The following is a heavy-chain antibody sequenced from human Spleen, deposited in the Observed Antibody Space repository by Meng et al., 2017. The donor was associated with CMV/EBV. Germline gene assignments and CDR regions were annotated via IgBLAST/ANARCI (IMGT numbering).Heavy chain of an antibody. CDR1: GYSFTTYY. D-gene: IGHD3-22*01. V-gene: IGHV1-46*01. J-gene: IGHJ4*02. Sequence: ASVKVSCKASGYSFTTYYMHWVRQAPGQGFEYMGIINPRGGTAHYAQKFQGRVTMTIDTSTSTVYMELSSLRSDDTAVYYCARDGDYYDSSGSFDYWGQGTLVTVSS. CDR2: INPRGGTA. CDR3: ARDGDYYDSSGSFDY.